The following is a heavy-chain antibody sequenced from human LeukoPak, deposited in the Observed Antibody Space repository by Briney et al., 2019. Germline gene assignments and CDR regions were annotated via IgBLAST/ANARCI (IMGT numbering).Heavy chain of an antibody. J-gene: IGHJ5*02. D-gene: IGHD2-15*01. V-gene: IGHV1-2*02. CDR3: AREYCSGSCQSTVWFDP. CDR2: INPNSGGT. CDR1: GYTFTGYY. Sequence: ASVKVSCKASGYTFTGYYMHWVRQAPGQGLEWMGWINPNSGGTNYAQKFQGRVTMTRDTSISTAYMELSRLRSDDTAVYYCAREYCSGSCQSTVWFDPWGQGTLVTVSS.